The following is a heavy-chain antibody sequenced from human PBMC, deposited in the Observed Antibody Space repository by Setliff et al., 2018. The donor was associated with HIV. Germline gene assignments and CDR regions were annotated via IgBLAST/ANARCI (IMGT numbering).Heavy chain of an antibody. Sequence: SETLSLTCTVSGGSISSHYWSWIRQPPGKGLEWIGYIYISGTTNYNPSLKGRVTMFLDTSKNQFSLKLTSVTAADTAVYYCARRSIVGSTRGYYYYALDVWGQGTTVTVSS. V-gene: IGHV4-4*08. CDR1: GGSISSHY. CDR2: IYISGTT. D-gene: IGHD1-26*01. CDR3: ARRSIVGSTRGYYYYALDV. J-gene: IGHJ6*02.